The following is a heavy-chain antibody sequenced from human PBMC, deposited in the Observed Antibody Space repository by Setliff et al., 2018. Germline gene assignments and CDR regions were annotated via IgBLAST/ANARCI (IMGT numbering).Heavy chain of an antibody. Sequence: ASVKVSCKASAYPFRTYSITWVRQAPGQGLGWMGLISAYNGNTNYAQKLQGRVTMTTDTSTSTAYMELRSLRSDDTAVYYCAIDLVGATDYCGQGTLVTVSS. CDR2: ISAYNGNT. CDR1: AYPFRTYS. J-gene: IGHJ4*02. D-gene: IGHD1-26*01. V-gene: IGHV1-18*04. CDR3: AIDLVGATDY.